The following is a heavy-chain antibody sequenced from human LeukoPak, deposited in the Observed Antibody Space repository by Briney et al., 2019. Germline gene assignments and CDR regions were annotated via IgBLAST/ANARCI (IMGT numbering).Heavy chain of an antibody. CDR2: IYYSGST. V-gene: IGHV4-59*01. D-gene: IGHD1-1*01. CDR1: GGSISSYY. Sequence: SETLSLTCTVSGGSISSYYWSWIRQPPGKGLEWIGYIYYSGSTNYNPSLKSRVTISVDTPKNQFSLKLSSVTAADTAVYYCARAGWNDVLSYYYYGMDVWGQGTTVTVSS. J-gene: IGHJ6*02. CDR3: ARAGWNDVLSYYYYGMDV.